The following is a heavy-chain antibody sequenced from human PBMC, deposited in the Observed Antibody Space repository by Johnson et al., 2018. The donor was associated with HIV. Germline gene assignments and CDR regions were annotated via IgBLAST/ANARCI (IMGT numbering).Heavy chain of an antibody. Sequence: QVQLVESGGGLVQPGGPLRLSCAASGFTFSSYAMHWVRQAPGKGLEWVAVISYDGSNKYYADSVKGRFTISRDNSKNTLYLQMNSLRAEDTAVYYWAREDCQCLEWLWVGEGKYLYGPDIWGQGTMVTVSS. D-gene: IGHD3-3*01. CDR1: GFTFSSYA. J-gene: IGHJ3*02. CDR3: AREDCQCLEWLWVGEGKYLYGPDI. V-gene: IGHV3-30*04. CDR2: ISYDGSNK.